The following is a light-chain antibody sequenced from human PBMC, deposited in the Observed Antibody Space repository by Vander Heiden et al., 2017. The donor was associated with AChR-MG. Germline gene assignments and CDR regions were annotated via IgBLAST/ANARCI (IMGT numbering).Light chain of an antibody. J-gene: IGKJ2*01. CDR3: MQTRQAPLT. CDR2: LGS. CDR1: QSLLYSNGYNY. V-gene: IGKV2-28*01. Sequence: DFVMTQSPLSLPVTPGEPATLSCRCSQSLLYSNGYNYLDWYLQKPGQSPQILIYLGSNRAPGVPDRFSGSGSGTDFTLKISRVEAEDVGVYYCMQTRQAPLTFGQGTKLEI.